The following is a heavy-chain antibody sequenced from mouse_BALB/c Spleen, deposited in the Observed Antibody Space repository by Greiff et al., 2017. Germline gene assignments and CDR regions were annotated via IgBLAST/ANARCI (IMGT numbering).Heavy chain of an antibody. D-gene: IGHD1-1*01. Sequence: EVQLQQSGPELVKPGASVKMSCKASGYTFTSYVMHWVKQKPGQGLEWIGYINPYNDGTKYNEKFKGKATLTSDKSSSTAYMELSSLTSEDSAVYYCARGGDYYGSSYEYFDVWGAGTTVTVSS. CDR2: INPYNDGT. J-gene: IGHJ1*01. V-gene: IGHV1-14*01. CDR1: GYTFTSYV. CDR3: ARGGDYYGSSYEYFDV.